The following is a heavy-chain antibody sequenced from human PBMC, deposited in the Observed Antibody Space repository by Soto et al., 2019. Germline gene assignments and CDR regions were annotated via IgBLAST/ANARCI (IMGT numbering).Heavy chain of an antibody. V-gene: IGHV3-7*01. CDR2: IKQDGSEK. J-gene: IGHJ5*02. CDR1: GFTFSSYW. Sequence: GGSLRLSCAASGFTFSSYWMSWVRQAPGKGLEGVANIKQDGSEKYYVDYVKGRFTISRDNAKNSLYLQMNSLRAEDTAVYYCARDSFYYYGSGSYYNWFDPWGQGTLVTVSS. D-gene: IGHD3-10*01. CDR3: ARDSFYYYGSGSYYNWFDP.